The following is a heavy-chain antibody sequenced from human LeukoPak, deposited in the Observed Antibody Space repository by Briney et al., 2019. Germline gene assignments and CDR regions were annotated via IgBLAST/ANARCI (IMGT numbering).Heavy chain of an antibody. J-gene: IGHJ4*02. CDR3: ARDSGWGNDY. CDR2: IKQDGSEK. V-gene: IGHV3-7*01. D-gene: IGHD6-19*01. CDR1: GFTFSSNW. Sequence: GGSLRLSCAASGFTFSSNWMNWVRQAPGRGLEWVANIKQDGSEKYYVDSVKGRFTISRDNAKNSVYLQMNSLRAEDTAVYYCARDSGWGNDYWGQGTLVTVSS.